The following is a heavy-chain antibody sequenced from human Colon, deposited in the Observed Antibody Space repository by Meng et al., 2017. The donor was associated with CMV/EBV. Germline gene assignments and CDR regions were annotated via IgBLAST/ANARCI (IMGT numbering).Heavy chain of an antibody. Sequence: GGSLRLSCAASGFTFRRNAMHWVRQAPGKGLEWVAIVWFDESNKYYADSVKGRFTISRDNSKNMLYLQMNSLRAEDTAVYYCVRGQLVPFDYWGQGILVTVSS. CDR1: GFTFRRNA. CDR3: VRGQLVPFDY. J-gene: IGHJ4*02. V-gene: IGHV3-33*01. D-gene: IGHD6-6*01. CDR2: VWFDESNK.